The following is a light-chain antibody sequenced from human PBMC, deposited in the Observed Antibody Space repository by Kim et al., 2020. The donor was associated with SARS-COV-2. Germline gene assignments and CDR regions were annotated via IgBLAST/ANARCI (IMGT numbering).Light chain of an antibody. V-gene: IGLV3-1*01. CDR1: KLGDKY. J-gene: IGLJ2*01. CDR2: QDS. Sequence: SYELTQPPSVSVSPGQTASITCSGDKLGDKYACCYQQKSGQSPVLVIYQDSKRPSGIPERFSGSNSGNTATLTISGTQAMDEADYYCQAWDSSTAHVVFGGGTQLTVL. CDR3: QAWDSSTAHVV.